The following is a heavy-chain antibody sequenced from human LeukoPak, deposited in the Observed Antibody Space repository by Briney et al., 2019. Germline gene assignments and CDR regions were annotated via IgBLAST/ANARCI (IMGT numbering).Heavy chain of an antibody. CDR1: GFPLSSYA. V-gene: IGHV3-23*01. Sequence: GGSLRLSCAAFGFPLSSYAMSWVRQAPGKGLEWVSATSSSDAGTYHADSVRGRFTISRDNSKNTVYLQMNGLRAEDTAVYYCASSSWDDWGQGTLVTVSS. CDR3: ASSSWDD. D-gene: IGHD6-13*01. CDR2: TSSSDAGT. J-gene: IGHJ4*02.